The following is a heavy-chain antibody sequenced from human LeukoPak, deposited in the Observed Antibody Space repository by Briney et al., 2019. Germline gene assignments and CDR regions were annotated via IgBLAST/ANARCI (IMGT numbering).Heavy chain of an antibody. Sequence: GESLRLSCVGSGFMFSNFWMTWVRQAPGKGQEWVANINEDESEKHYVDSMKGRFTISRDNAKNSLYLQMNSLSAEDTAVYYCASEINWGSGAFDVWGQGTMVTVSS. CDR3: ASEINWGSGAFDV. CDR2: INEDESEK. J-gene: IGHJ3*01. D-gene: IGHD7-27*01. CDR1: GFMFSNFW. V-gene: IGHV3-7*01.